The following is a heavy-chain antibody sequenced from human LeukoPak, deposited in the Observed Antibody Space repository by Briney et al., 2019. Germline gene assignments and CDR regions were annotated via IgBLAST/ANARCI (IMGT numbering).Heavy chain of an antibody. CDR1: GGSISSGDYY. J-gene: IGHJ4*02. CDR3: ARVTSGYSYEFDY. CDR2: IYYSEST. V-gene: IGHV4-30-4*08. Sequence: PSQTLSLTCTVSGGSISSGDYYWSWIRQPPGKGLEWNGHIYYSESTYYNPSLKSRVAISVDTSKNQFSLKLSSVTAADTAVYYCARVTSGYSYEFDYWGQGTLVTVSS. D-gene: IGHD5-18*01.